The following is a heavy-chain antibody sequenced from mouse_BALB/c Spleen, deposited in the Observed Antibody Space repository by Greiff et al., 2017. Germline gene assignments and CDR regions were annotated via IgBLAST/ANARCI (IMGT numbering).Heavy chain of an antibody. J-gene: IGHJ3*01. CDR1: GFSLTSYG. V-gene: IGHV2-9*02. Sequence: VMLVESGPGLVQPSQSLSITCTVSGFSLTSYGVHWVRQPPGKGLEWLGVIWAGGSTNYNSALMSRLSISKNNSKSQVFLKMNSLQTDDTAMYYCARDRGGYAAWFAYWGQGTRVTVSA. CDR3: ARDRGGYAAWFAY. D-gene: IGHD2-10*02. CDR2: IWAGGST.